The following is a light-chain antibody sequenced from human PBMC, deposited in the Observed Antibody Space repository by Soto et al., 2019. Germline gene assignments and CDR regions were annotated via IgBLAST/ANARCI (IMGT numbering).Light chain of an antibody. CDR1: SSDVGGYNY. V-gene: IGLV2-14*01. J-gene: IGLJ3*02. Sequence: QSALTQPASVSGSPGQSITISCTGTSSDVGGYNYASWYQQHPGKAPKHMIYEVSNRPSGVSNRFSGSKSGNTASLTISGLQAEDEADYYCSSYTSSSTRVVGGGTKLTVL. CDR2: EVS. CDR3: SSYTSSSTRV.